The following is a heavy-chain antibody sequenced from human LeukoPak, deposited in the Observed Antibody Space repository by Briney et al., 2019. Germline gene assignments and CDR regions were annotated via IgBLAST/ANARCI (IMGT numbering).Heavy chain of an antibody. J-gene: IGHJ6*03. Sequence: PSETLSLTXAVYGGSFSGYYWSWIRQPPGKGLEWIGEINHSGSTNYNPSLKSRVTISVDTSKNQFSLKLSSVTAADTAVYYCARRLGYCSSTSCYTSYYYYYYMDVWGKGTTVTVSS. CDR2: INHSGST. V-gene: IGHV4-34*01. CDR1: GGSFSGYY. D-gene: IGHD2-2*02. CDR3: ARRLGYCSSTSCYTSYYYYYYMDV.